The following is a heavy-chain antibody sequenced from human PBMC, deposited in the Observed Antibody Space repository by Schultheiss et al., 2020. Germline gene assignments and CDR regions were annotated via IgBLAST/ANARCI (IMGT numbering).Heavy chain of an antibody. CDR1: GYTFTSYA. D-gene: IGHD2-2*01. Sequence: ASVKVSCKASGYTFTSYAIHWVRQAPGQRLEWMGWINAGNGNTNYAQKLQGRVTMTTDTSTSTAYMELSSLRSEDTAVYYCAREGDIVVVPAAETYYYYYYMDVWGKGTTVTVSS. CDR3: AREGDIVVVPAAETYYYYYYMDV. CDR2: INAGNGNT. J-gene: IGHJ6*03. V-gene: IGHV1-3*01.